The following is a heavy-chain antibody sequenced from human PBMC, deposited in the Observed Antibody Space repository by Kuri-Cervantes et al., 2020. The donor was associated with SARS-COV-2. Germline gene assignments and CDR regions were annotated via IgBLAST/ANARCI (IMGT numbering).Heavy chain of an antibody. D-gene: IGHD1-26*01. V-gene: IGHV3-64*02. CDR1: GFTFSDSA. Sequence: GGSLRLSCAASGFTFSDSAMHWVRQAPGKGLEYVSIITRKGDRTYYADSVKGRFTISRDNSKNTLYLQMGSLRAEDTAVYYCAKDFVVTWELLSYNWFDPWGQGTLVTVSS. CDR3: AKDFVVTWELLSYNWFDP. J-gene: IGHJ5*02. CDR2: ITRKGDRT.